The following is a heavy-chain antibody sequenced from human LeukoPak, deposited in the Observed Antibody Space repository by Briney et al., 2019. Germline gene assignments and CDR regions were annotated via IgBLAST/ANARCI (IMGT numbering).Heavy chain of an antibody. CDR1: GYTFTSYG. J-gene: IGHJ4*02. V-gene: IGHV1-18*01. Sequence: GAAVKLSCKASGYTFTSYGISWVRQAPGQGLEWMGWISAYNGHTNYAQKLQGRVTMTTDTSTSTAYMELRSLRSDDTAVYYCATGATYSFDYCGQATLVTVSS. D-gene: IGHD1-26*01. CDR2: ISAYNGHT. CDR3: ATGATYSFDY.